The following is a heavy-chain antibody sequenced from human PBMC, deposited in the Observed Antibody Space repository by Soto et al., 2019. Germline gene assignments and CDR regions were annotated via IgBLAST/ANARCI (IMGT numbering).Heavy chain of an antibody. CDR2: INPSGGST. D-gene: IGHD1-1*01. CDR1: GYTFTSYY. Sequence: QVQLVQSGAEVMQPGASVKVSCKASGYTFTSYYIQWVRQAPGQGLEWMGIINPSGGSTNYAQKFQGRVTMTRDTSTSTVYMKLSSLRSEDTAIYYCSRGYPPRDQLGNLPGPFWGQGTLVTVSS. CDR3: SRGYPPRDQLGNLPGPF. J-gene: IGHJ4*02. V-gene: IGHV1-46*03.